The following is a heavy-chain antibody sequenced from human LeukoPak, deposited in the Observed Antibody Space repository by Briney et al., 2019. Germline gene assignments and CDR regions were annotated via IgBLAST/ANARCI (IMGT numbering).Heavy chain of an antibody. Sequence: GGSLRLSCAASGFTFSSYAMSWVRQAAGKGLEWVSAISGSGGSTYYADSVKGRFTISRDNSKNTLYLQMNSLRAEDTAVHYCAKDRDSSSWLAFDIWGQGTMVTVSS. V-gene: IGHV3-23*01. CDR2: ISGSGGST. CDR3: AKDRDSSSWLAFDI. J-gene: IGHJ3*02. D-gene: IGHD6-13*01. CDR1: GFTFSSYA.